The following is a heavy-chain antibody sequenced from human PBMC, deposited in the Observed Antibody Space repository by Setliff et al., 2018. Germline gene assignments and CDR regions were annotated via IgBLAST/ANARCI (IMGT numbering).Heavy chain of an antibody. CDR1: GGSISSDY. Sequence: SETLSLTCTVSGGSISSDYWSWIRQPPGKGLEWIGYIYSSGSTKYNPSLKSRVTISVDTSKNQFSLQVTSLAATDTALYFCARHEFVGGYYGSVTYRHFDYWGQGILVTVSS. CDR3: ARHEFVGGYYGSVTYRHFDY. V-gene: IGHV4-59*08. J-gene: IGHJ4*02. D-gene: IGHD3-10*01. CDR2: IYSSGST.